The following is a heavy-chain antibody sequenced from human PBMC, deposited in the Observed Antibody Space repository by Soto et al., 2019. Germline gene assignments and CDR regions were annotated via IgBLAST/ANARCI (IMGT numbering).Heavy chain of an antibody. D-gene: IGHD3-10*01. CDR3: ARNHLYGSGSYFAY. J-gene: IGHJ4*02. V-gene: IGHV4-30-4*01. CDR1: GGSISSGDYY. Sequence: SETLSLTCTVSGGSISSGDYYWSWIRQPPGKGLEWIGYIYYSGSTYYNPSLKSRVTISVDTSKNQFSLKLSSVTAADTAVYYCARNHLYGSGSYFAYWGQGTLVTVSS. CDR2: IYYSGST.